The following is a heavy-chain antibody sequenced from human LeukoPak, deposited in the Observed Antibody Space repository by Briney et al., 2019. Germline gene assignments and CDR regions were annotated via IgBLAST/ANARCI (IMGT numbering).Heavy chain of an antibody. Sequence: TSETLSLTCTVSGGSISSGGYYWSWIRQHPGKGLEWIGYIYYSGSTYYNPSLKSRVTISVDTSKNQFSLKLSSVTAADTAVYYCARGTRGYCSSTSCYFFDYWGQGTLVTVSS. CDR1: GGSISSGGYY. D-gene: IGHD2-2*01. CDR2: IYYSGST. CDR3: ARGTRGYCSSTSCYFFDY. V-gene: IGHV4-31*03. J-gene: IGHJ4*02.